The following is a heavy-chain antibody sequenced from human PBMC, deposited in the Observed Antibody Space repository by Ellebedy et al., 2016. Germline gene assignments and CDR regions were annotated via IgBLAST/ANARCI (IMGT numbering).Heavy chain of an antibody. V-gene: IGHV3-23*01. CDR3: ARDGTLGEYSGSPFDY. CDR2: ISGSGGST. J-gene: IGHJ4*02. CDR1: GFTFSSYA. Sequence: GGSLRLSXAASGFTFSSYAMSWVRQAPGKGLEWVSAISGSGGSTYYADSVKGRFTISRDNAKNSLFLQMNSLRAEDTAVYYCARDGTLGEYSGSPFDYWGQGTLLTVSS. D-gene: IGHD2/OR15-2a*01.